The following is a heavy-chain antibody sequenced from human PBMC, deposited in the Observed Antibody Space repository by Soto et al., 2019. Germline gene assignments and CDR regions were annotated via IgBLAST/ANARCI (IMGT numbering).Heavy chain of an antibody. Sequence: QVQLVQSGAEVKKPGSSVKVSCKASGGTFSSYAISWVRQAPGQGLEWMGGIIPIFGTANYAQKFQGRVTITADESTSKAYMELRSLRSEDTAVYYCARVGGIAARLDYYYGMDVWGQGTTVTVSS. CDR2: IIPIFGTA. D-gene: IGHD6-6*01. V-gene: IGHV1-69*01. CDR3: ARVGGIAARLDYYYGMDV. J-gene: IGHJ6*02. CDR1: GGTFSSYA.